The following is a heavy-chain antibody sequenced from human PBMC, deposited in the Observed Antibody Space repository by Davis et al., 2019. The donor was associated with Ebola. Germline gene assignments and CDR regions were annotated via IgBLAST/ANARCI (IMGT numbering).Heavy chain of an antibody. D-gene: IGHD1-1*01. CDR1: GGSISSSNW. J-gene: IGHJ4*02. CDR2: IYHSGST. Sequence: PSETLSLTCAVAGGSISSSNWWSWVRQPPGKGLEWIGEIYHSGSTNYNPSLKSRVTISVDTSKNQFSLKLSSVTAADTAVYYCARGLGLEKGSGPAYYFDYWGQGTLVTVSS. CDR3: ARGLGLEKGSGPAYYFDY. V-gene: IGHV4-4*02.